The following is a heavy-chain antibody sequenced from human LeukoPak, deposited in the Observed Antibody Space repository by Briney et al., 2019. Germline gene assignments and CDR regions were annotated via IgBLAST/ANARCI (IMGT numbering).Heavy chain of an antibody. J-gene: IGHJ4*02. D-gene: IGHD6-13*01. Sequence: SETLSLTCTVSGGSTSSYYWSWIRQPPGKGLEWIGYIYYSGSTNYNPSLKSRVTISVDTSKNQFSLKLSSVTAADTAVYYCARGYSSSWYYVGYWGQGTLVTVSS. CDR1: GGSTSSYY. CDR2: IYYSGST. V-gene: IGHV4-59*01. CDR3: ARGYSSSWYYVGY.